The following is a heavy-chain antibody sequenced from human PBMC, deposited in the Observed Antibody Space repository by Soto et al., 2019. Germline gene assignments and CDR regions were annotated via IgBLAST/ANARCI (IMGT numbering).Heavy chain of an antibody. CDR2: INPNGGVT. CDR1: GDSFNDYY. J-gene: IGHJ6*03. CDR3: GRESGGATATLDYYYFYMDV. Sequence: QVQLVQSGVEVRKPGASVTVSCRSSGDSFNDYYIHWVRQAPGQGFEWMGWINPNGGVTKYAQKFQGWVSMTRDTSIRAVYMAVSRLRSEDTAGYYCGRESGGATATLDYYYFYMDVWGTGTTVTVSS. D-gene: IGHD5-12*01. V-gene: IGHV1-2*04.